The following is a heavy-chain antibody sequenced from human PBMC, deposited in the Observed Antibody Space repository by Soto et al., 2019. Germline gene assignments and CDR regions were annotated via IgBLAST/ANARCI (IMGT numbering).Heavy chain of an antibody. CDR1: GGSISSYY. D-gene: IGHD6-13*01. V-gene: IGHV4-59*08. CDR2: IYYSGST. J-gene: IGHJ5*02. CDR3: ARAKAPLYSSSWYWFDP. Sequence: QVQLQESGPGLVKPSETLSLTCTVSGGSISSYYWSWIRQPPGKGLEWIGYIYYSGSTNYNPSLTSRVTISVDTSKNQSSLKLSSVTAADTAVYYCARAKAPLYSSSWYWFDPWGQGTLVTVSS.